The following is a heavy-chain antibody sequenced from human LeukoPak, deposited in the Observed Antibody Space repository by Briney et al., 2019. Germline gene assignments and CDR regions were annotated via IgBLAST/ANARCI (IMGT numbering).Heavy chain of an antibody. Sequence: GGSLRLSCAASGFTFNKAWMSWVRQAPGKGLEWVGRIKSKSDGGTTDYAAPVKGRFTISRDDSRNTLYLQMNSLKTEDTAVYYCTTDLGARNYGFRPFDYWGQGTLVTVSS. D-gene: IGHD4-11*01. V-gene: IGHV3-15*01. CDR2: IKSKSDGGTT. CDR3: TTDLGARNYGFRPFDY. CDR1: GFTFNKAW. J-gene: IGHJ4*02.